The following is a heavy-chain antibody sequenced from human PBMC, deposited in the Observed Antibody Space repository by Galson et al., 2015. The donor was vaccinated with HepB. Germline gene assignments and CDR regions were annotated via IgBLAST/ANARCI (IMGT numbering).Heavy chain of an antibody. Sequence: SLRLSCAASGFTFSTYSMNWVRQAPGKGLEWVSSIYSNSGYISYAESVKGRFTISRDNVRNALYLQMSSLRAEDTAVYFCARLRYYDTTCFDFWGQGTLVTVSS. CDR3: ARLRYYDTTCFDF. D-gene: IGHD3-22*01. CDR1: GFTFSTYS. J-gene: IGHJ4*02. CDR2: IYSNSGYI. V-gene: IGHV3-21*01.